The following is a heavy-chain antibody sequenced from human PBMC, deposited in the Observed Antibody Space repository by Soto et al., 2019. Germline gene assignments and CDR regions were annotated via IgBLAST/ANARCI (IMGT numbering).Heavy chain of an antibody. D-gene: IGHD6-13*01. CDR2: INPNSGGT. CDR3: ARGEEQQLVRDSEGIFDY. CDR1: GYTFTGYY. J-gene: IGHJ4*02. V-gene: IGHV1-2*04. Sequence: ASVKVSCKASGYTFTGYYMHWVRQAPGQGLEWMGWINPNSGGTNYAQNFQGWVTTTRDTSISTAYMELSRLRSDDTALYYCARGEEQQLVRDSEGIFDYWGQGTLVTVSS.